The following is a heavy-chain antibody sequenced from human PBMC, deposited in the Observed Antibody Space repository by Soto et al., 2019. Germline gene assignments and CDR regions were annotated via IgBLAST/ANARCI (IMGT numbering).Heavy chain of an antibody. Sequence: EVQLVESGGGLVQPGGSLRLSCAASGFLFNTYWMFWVRQSPRKGLLWVSRIKSDGSSTNYADSVKGRFTISRDNAKNTLYLQMTSLRADDTAVYYCAIGGGAYNYLDYWGQGILVTVSS. V-gene: IGHV3-74*01. D-gene: IGHD3-16*01. CDR2: IKSDGSST. J-gene: IGHJ4*02. CDR3: AIGGGAYNYLDY. CDR1: GFLFNTYW.